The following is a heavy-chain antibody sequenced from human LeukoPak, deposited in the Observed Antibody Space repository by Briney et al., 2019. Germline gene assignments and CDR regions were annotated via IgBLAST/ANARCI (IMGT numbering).Heavy chain of an antibody. CDR3: ARGSCQLLNCYSDH. D-gene: IGHD2-2*01. Sequence: GGSLRLSCAASGFTFSSYWMSWVRQAPGKGLEWVANIKQDGSEKYYVDSVKGRFTISRDNAKDSLYLQMNSLRAEDTAVYYCARGSCQLLNCYSDHWGQGTLVTVSS. CDR2: IKQDGSEK. V-gene: IGHV3-7*01. J-gene: IGHJ4*02. CDR1: GFTFSSYW.